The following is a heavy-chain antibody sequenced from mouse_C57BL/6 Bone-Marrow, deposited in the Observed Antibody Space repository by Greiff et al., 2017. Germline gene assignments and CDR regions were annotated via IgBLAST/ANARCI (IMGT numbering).Heavy chain of an antibody. J-gene: IGHJ4*01. CDR2: IYPRSGNT. CDR3: ARVYYYGSNAMDY. Sequence: VKLMESGAELARPGASVKLSCKASGYTFTSYGISWVKQRTGQGLEWIGEIYPRSGNTYYNEKFKGKATLTADKSSSTAYMERRSLTSEDSAVYFCARVYYYGSNAMDYWGQGTSVTVSS. V-gene: IGHV1-81*01. D-gene: IGHD1-1*01. CDR1: GYTFTSYG.